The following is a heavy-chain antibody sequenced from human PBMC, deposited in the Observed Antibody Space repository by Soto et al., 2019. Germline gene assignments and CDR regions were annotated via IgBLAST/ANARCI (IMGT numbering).Heavy chain of an antibody. CDR3: AMAGNYRYFEA. CDR2: ISSRGST. D-gene: IGHD1-7*01. J-gene: IGHJ4*02. V-gene: IGHV4-61*01. CDR1: GGSVSSGTYY. Sequence: QVQLQESGPGLVTPSETLSLTCTVSGGSVSSGTYYWSWIRQPPGKGLEWIGYISSRGSTNYNPSLKSRVTISVDTSKNQFSLKLTSVTAADTAVYYCAMAGNYRYFEAWGQGTLVTVSS.